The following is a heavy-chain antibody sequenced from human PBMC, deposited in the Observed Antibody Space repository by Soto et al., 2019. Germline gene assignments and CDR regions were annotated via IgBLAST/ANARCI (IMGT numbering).Heavy chain of an antibody. Sequence: SETLSLTCTVSGGSISSYYWSWIRQPPGKGLEWIGYIYYSGSNNYNPSLKSRVTISVDTSKNQFSLKLSSVTAADTAVYYCARGRGSGSSFYYYGMDVWGQGTTVTVSS. CDR2: IYYSGSN. CDR1: GGSISSYY. J-gene: IGHJ6*02. CDR3: ARGRGSGSSFYYYGMDV. V-gene: IGHV4-59*01. D-gene: IGHD3-10*01.